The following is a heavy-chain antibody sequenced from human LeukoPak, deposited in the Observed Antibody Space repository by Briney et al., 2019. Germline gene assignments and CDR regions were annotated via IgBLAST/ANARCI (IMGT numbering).Heavy chain of an antibody. Sequence: PGGSLRLSCAASGFTFSIYWMTWVRQAPGKGLEWVANIEQDGSEKNYVDSVKGRFTVSRDNAKNSLYLQMNSLRDEDTAVYYCARTRPGYYFDYWGQGTLVTVSS. CDR3: ARTRPGYYFDY. V-gene: IGHV3-7*02. J-gene: IGHJ4*02. D-gene: IGHD1-14*01. CDR1: GFTFSIYW. CDR2: IEQDGSEK.